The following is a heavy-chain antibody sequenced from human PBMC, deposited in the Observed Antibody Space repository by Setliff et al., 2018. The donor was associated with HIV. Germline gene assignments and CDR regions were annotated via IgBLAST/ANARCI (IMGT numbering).Heavy chain of an antibody. CDR2: IHYTGTG. V-gene: IGHV4-39*07. D-gene: IGHD4-17*01. Sequence: PSETLSLTCTVSPVSISSTSYYWVWIRQPPGKGLEWIGNIHYTGTGFYNPALRSRVTISVDTSKNQFSLKMNSVTAADAAVYYCARTLYDDYAFDYWGQGTLVTVSS. CDR3: ARTLYDDYAFDY. J-gene: IGHJ4*01. CDR1: PVSISSTSYY.